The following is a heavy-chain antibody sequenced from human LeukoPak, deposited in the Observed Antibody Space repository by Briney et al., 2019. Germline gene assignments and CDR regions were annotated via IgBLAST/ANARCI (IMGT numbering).Heavy chain of an antibody. J-gene: IGHJ6*02. V-gene: IGHV1-46*01. CDR2: LIPSGGST. D-gene: IGHD2-21*01. CDR1: GYTFTSHY. CDR3: ARGGGDSLLAEGMDV. Sequence: ASVKVSCKASGYTFTSHYMHWVRQAPGQGLEWMGILIPSGGSTTYAQRFQGRVTMTRDTSTSTVYMELHSLRSEDTAVYYCARGGGDSLLAEGMDVWGQGTTVTVSS.